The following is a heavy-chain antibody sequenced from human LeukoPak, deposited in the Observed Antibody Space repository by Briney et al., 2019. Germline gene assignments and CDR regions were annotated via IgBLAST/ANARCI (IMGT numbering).Heavy chain of an antibody. Sequence: GGSLRLSCAASGFTFSNYWVHWVRHAPGKGLVWVSRINPDGSTINYADSVKGRFTVSRDNAKNTLYLQMNSLRAEDTAVYYCATAGNYRFDYWGQGTLVTVSS. CDR1: GFTFSNYW. CDR3: ATAGNYRFDY. D-gene: IGHD1-7*01. CDR2: INPDGSTI. V-gene: IGHV3-74*01. J-gene: IGHJ4*02.